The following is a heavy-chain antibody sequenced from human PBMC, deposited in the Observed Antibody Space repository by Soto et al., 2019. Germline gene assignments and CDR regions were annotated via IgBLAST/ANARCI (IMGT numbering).Heavy chain of an antibody. Sequence: QITLRESGPALVKATQTLTLTCSFSGFSLSTSGVGVGWIRQPPGKALEWLALLYWDGDRRYSPSLNSRLTIIKDTCKNQVVLTMTNMDPVDTGTYYCAHYTVDTYMDVWGKGTTVTVSS. CDR1: GFSLSTSGVG. V-gene: IGHV2-5*02. J-gene: IGHJ6*03. CDR2: LYWDGDR. D-gene: IGHD4-4*01. CDR3: AHYTVDTYMDV.